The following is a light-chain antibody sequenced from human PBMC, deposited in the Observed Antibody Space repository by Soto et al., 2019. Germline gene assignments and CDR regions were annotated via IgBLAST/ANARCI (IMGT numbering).Light chain of an antibody. CDR3: CSYAGSYTRYV. Sequence: QSALTQPRSVSGSPGQSVTISCTGTSSDVGGYNYVSWYQQHPGKAPKLMIYDVSKRPSGVPDRLSGSKSGNTASLTISGLQAEDEADYYCCSYAGSYTRYVFGTGTQLTVL. J-gene: IGLJ1*01. V-gene: IGLV2-11*01. CDR1: SSDVGGYNY. CDR2: DVS.